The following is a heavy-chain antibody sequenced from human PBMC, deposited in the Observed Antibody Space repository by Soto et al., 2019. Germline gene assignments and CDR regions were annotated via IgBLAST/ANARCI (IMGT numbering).Heavy chain of an antibody. J-gene: IGHJ6*02. CDR2: IFHSGTT. CDR3: ARLQYCSTTSCPWGMDV. V-gene: IGHV4-4*02. D-gene: IGHD2-2*01. CDR1: DASITTPNW. Sequence: QVQLQESGPGLVQPSGTLSLTCAVSDASITTPNWWSWIRQPPGKGLEWIAEIFHSGTTNYSPSLKSRVTISVDTSKNHFSLKLTSVTAADTAVYFCARLQYCSTTSCPWGMDVWGQGTTVTVSS.